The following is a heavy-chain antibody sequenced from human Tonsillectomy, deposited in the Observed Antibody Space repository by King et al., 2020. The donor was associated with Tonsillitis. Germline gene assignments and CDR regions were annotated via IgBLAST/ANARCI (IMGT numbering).Heavy chain of an antibody. Sequence: QVQLVESGGGVVQPGRSLRLSCAASGFIFSSYGMHWVRQAPGKGLEWVAVLRYDGSNKYYADSVKGRFTISRDNSKNTLYLQMNTLRAEDTAVYYCARENLLYDYVWGSSRPYGMDVWGQGTTVTVSS. CDR2: LRYDGSNK. CDR3: ARENLLYDYVWGSSRPYGMDV. D-gene: IGHD3-16*01. V-gene: IGHV3-33*01. CDR1: GFIFSSYG. J-gene: IGHJ6*02.